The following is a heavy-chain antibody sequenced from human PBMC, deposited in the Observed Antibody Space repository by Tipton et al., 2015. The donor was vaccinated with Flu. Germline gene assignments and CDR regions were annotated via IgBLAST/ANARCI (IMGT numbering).Heavy chain of an antibody. V-gene: IGHV4-61*02. J-gene: IGHJ3*02. CDR3: ARDRITMVRGVPHDAFDI. Sequence: TLPLTCTVSGGSISSGSYYWSWIRQPAGKGLEWIGRIYTSGSTNYNPSLKSRVTISVDTSKNQFSLKLSSVTAADTAVYYCARDRITMVRGVPHDAFDIWGQGTMVTVSS. D-gene: IGHD3-10*01. CDR1: GGSISSGSYY. CDR2: IYTSGST.